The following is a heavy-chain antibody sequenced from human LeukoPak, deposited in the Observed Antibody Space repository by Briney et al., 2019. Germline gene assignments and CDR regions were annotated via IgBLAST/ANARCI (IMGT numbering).Heavy chain of an antibody. D-gene: IGHD2-21*01. J-gene: IGHJ4*02. CDR3: ARKAYDSDCFDF. Sequence: GRSLRLSCAASGFTFSTYGMHWVRQAPGKGLEWVANIKQDGSDQYYVGSVKGRFTISRDNAKNSLYMQMNNLRDEDTAVYYCARKAYDSDCFDFWGQGTLVTVSS. CDR1: GFTFSTYG. CDR2: IKQDGSDQ. V-gene: IGHV3-7*04.